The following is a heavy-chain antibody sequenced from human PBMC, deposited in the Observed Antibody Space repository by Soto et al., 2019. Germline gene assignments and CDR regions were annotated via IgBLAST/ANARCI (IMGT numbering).Heavy chain of an antibody. CDR1: GGSMSSYY. CDR3: ARRRYGSGSYYSPFDY. Sequence: TSETLSLTCTVSGGSMSSYYWSWIRQPPGKGLEWIGSIYYSGSTYYNPSLKSRVTISVDTSKNQFSLKLSSVTAADTAVYYCARRRYGSGSYYSPFDYWGQGTLVTVSS. V-gene: IGHV4-59*05. CDR2: IYYSGST. D-gene: IGHD3-10*01. J-gene: IGHJ4*02.